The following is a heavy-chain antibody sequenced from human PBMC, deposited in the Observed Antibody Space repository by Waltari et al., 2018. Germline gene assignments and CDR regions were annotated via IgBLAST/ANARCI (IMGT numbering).Heavy chain of an antibody. D-gene: IGHD6-19*01. CDR1: GLTFDDYA. V-gene: IGHV3-9*03. Sequence: EVQLVESGGGLVQPGRSLRLSCDASGLTFDDYAMHWVRPAPGKVLEWVSGISWNSGSIGYADSVKGRFTISRDNAKNSLYLQMNSLRAEDMALYYCAKDWGSGWPRGAFDIWGQGTMVTVSS. CDR2: ISWNSGSI. J-gene: IGHJ3*02. CDR3: AKDWGSGWPRGAFDI.